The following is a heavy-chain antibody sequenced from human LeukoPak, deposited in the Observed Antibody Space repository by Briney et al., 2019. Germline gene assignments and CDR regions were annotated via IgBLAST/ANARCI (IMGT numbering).Heavy chain of an antibody. CDR2: ISWNSGSI. CDR3: ARDREPYSAGWFWDIVVVPAAFSYGMDV. Sequence: GRSLRLSCAASGFTFDDYAMHWVRQAPGKGLEWVSGISWNSGSIGYADSVKGRFTISRDNSKNTLYLQMNSLRAEDTAVYYCARDREPYSAGWFWDIVVVPAAFSYGMDVWGQGTTVTVSS. CDR1: GFTFDDYA. J-gene: IGHJ6*02. V-gene: IGHV3-9*01. D-gene: IGHD2-2*01.